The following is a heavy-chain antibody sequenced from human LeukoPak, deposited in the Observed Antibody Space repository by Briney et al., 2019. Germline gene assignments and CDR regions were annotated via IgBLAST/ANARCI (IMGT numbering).Heavy chain of an antibody. CDR3: ARELITMVRGVQDY. D-gene: IGHD3-10*01. CDR1: GFTFSSYS. CDR2: ISSSSSYI. V-gene: IGHV3-21*01. Sequence: GGSLRLSCAASGFTFSSYSMNWVRQAPGKGLEWVSSISSSSSYIYYADSVKGRFTISRDNAKNSLYLQMNSLRAEDTAVYYCARELITMVRGVQDYWGQGTLVTVSS. J-gene: IGHJ4*02.